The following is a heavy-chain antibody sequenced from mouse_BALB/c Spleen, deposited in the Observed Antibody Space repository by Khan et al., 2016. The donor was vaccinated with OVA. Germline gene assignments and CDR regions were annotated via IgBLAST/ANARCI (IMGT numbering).Heavy chain of an antibody. Sequence: IQLVQSGPELVKPGASVKISCKTSGFSFTDYMMLWVKQSHGKSLEWIGSINPYYGSTTYNLKFKDKATLTVAKSSHTAYLQLNSLTSEDSAVYYCARSGWLQGLFGYWGQGTLVTVSA. CDR2: INPYYGST. V-gene: IGHV1-39*01. CDR1: GFSFTDYM. CDR3: ARSGWLQGLFGY. D-gene: IGHD2-2*01. J-gene: IGHJ3*01.